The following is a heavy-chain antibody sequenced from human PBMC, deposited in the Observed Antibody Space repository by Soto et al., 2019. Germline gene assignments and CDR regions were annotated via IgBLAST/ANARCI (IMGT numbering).Heavy chain of an antibody. Sequence: QVQLQESGPGLVKPSGTLSLTCAVSGGSISSSNWWSWVRQPPGKGLEWIGEIYHSGSTNYNPSLKSLGTISVDKSKNQFSLKLSSGTAADAAVYYCARAAVGSSWYRADSTTGDYWGQGTLVTVSS. CDR1: GGSISSSNW. CDR3: ARAAVGSSWYRADSTTGDY. V-gene: IGHV4-4*02. CDR2: IYHSGST. J-gene: IGHJ4*02. D-gene: IGHD6-13*01.